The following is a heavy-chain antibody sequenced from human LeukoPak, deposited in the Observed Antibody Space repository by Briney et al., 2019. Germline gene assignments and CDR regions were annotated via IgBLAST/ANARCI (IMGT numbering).Heavy chain of an antibody. D-gene: IGHD3-22*01. J-gene: IGHJ4*02. CDR3: ARGGAWYYYDSSGQDY. CDR1: GFTLSSYW. V-gene: IGHV3-7*01. CDR2: IKQDGSEN. Sequence: PGGSLRLSCAASGFTLSSYWMSWVRQAPGEGLEWVANIKQDGSENYYVDSVKGRFTISRDNAKNSLYLQMNRLRAEDTAVYSCARGGAWYYYDSSGQDYWGQGTLVTVSS.